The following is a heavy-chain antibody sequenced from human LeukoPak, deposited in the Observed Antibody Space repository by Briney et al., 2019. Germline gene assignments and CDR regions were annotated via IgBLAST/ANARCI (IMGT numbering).Heavy chain of an antibody. D-gene: IGHD1-1*01. V-gene: IGHV3-30*04. CDR2: ISYDGSNE. Sequence: GGSLRLSCAASGFTFSSYVMHWVRQAPGKGLEWVAIISYDGSNEYYADSVKGRFTISRDNSKNTLYLQMNSLRAADTAVYYCARPEPERSSWFDPWGQGTLVIVSS. CDR3: ARPEPERSSWFDP. CDR1: GFTFSSYV. J-gene: IGHJ5*02.